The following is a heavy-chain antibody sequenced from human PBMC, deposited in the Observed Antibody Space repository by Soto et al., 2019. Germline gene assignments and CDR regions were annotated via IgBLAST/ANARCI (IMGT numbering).Heavy chain of an antibody. CDR2: IWYDGSNK. CDR3: ARAGYSYGQVFDY. J-gene: IGHJ4*02. V-gene: IGHV3-33*01. D-gene: IGHD5-18*01. CDR1: GFTFSSYG. Sequence: GGSLRLSCAASGFTFSSYGMHWVRQAPGKGLEWVAVIWYDGSNKYYADSVKGRFTISRDNSKNTLYLQMNSLRAEDTAVYYCARAGYSYGQVFDYWGQGTLVTVSS.